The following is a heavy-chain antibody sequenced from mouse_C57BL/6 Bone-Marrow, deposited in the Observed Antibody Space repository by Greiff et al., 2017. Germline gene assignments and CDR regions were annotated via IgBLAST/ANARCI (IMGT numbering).Heavy chain of an antibody. Sequence: DVQLQESGPGLVKPSQSLSLTCSVTGYSITSGYYWNWIRQFPGNKLEWMGYISYDGSNNYNPSLKNRISITRDTSKNQFFLKLNSVTTEDTATYYCAREDSKDFDYWGQGTTLTVSS. CDR1: GYSITSGYY. V-gene: IGHV3-6*01. CDR3: AREDSKDFDY. CDR2: ISYDGSN. J-gene: IGHJ2*01. D-gene: IGHD2-5*01.